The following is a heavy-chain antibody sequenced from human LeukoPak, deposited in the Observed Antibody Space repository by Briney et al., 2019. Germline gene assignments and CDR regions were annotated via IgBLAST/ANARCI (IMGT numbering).Heavy chain of an antibody. J-gene: IGHJ5*02. CDR3: AKRAGSAWSAGA. V-gene: IGHV3-30*02. Sequence: GGSLRLSCAASGFTFSSYGMHWVRQAPGKGLDWVAYIRNDASNTYYADSVKGRFGISRDNSKNTVYLQMNSLIPEDTAVYYCAKRAGSAWSAGAWGQGTLVTVSS. CDR2: IRNDASNT. CDR1: GFTFSSYG. D-gene: IGHD3-10*01.